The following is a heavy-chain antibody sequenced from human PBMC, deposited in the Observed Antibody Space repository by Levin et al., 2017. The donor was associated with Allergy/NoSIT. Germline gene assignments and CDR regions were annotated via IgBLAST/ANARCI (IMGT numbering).Heavy chain of an antibody. D-gene: IGHD2-2*01. Sequence: LSLPCAASGFTFDDYAMHWVRQAPGKGLEWVSGISWNSGSIGYADSVKGRFTIARDNAKNSLYLQMNSLRAEDTALYYCAKDMVRYCSSTSCSPFDPWGQGTLVTVSS. CDR2: ISWNSGSI. CDR3: AKDMVRYCSSTSCSPFDP. J-gene: IGHJ5*02. CDR1: GFTFDDYA. V-gene: IGHV3-9*01.